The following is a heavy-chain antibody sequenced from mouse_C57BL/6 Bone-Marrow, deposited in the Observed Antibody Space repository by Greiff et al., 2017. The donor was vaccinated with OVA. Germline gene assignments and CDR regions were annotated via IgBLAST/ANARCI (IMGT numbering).Heavy chain of an antibody. CDR3: TTALSYYGTAWFAY. CDR2: IYPGNSDT. J-gene: IGHJ3*01. D-gene: IGHD1-1*01. CDR1: GYTFTSYW. Sequence: VQLQESGTVLARPGASVKMSCKTSGYTFTSYWMHWVKQRPGQGLEWIGAIYPGNSDTSYNQKFKGKAKLTAVTSASTAYMELSSLTNEDAAVYYYTTALSYYGTAWFAYWGQGTLVTVSA. V-gene: IGHV1-5*01.